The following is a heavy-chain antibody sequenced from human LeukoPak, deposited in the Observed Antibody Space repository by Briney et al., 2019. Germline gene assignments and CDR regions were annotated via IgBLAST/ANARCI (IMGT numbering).Heavy chain of an antibody. Sequence: GGSLRLSCAASGFTFSSYWMSWVRQAPGKGLEWVANIKQDGSEKYYVDSVKGRFTISRDNSKNTLYPQMNSLRVEDTAVYYCAKDQVGWTSSRFDPWGQGTVVTVSS. CDR1: GFTFSSYW. V-gene: IGHV3-7*03. J-gene: IGHJ5*02. D-gene: IGHD6-6*01. CDR2: IKQDGSEK. CDR3: AKDQVGWTSSRFDP.